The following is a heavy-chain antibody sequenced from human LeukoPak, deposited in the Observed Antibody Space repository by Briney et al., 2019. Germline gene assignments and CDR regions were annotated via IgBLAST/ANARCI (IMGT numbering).Heavy chain of an antibody. CDR3: ARDRTLSYYDSSGYSPFDY. D-gene: IGHD3-22*01. V-gene: IGHV1-69*01. J-gene: IGHJ4*02. CDR2: IIPIFGTA. CDR1: GGTFSSYA. Sequence: GSSVKVSCKASGGTFSSYAISWVRQAPGQGLGWMGGIIPIFGTANYAQKFQGRVTITADESTSTAYMELSSLRSEDTAVYYCARDRTLSYYDSSGYSPFDYWGQGTLVTVSS.